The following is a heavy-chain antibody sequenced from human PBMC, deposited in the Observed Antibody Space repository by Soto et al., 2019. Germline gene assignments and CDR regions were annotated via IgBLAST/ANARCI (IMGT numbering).Heavy chain of an antibody. J-gene: IGHJ4*02. CDR3: AKDKDQLLGCFDY. D-gene: IGHD2-2*01. V-gene: IGHV3-23*01. CDR2: ISGSGGST. CDR1: GFTFSSYA. Sequence: EVQLLESGGGLVQPGWSPRLSCAASGFTFSSYAMSWVRQAPGKGLEWVSAISGSGGSTYYADSVKVRFTISRANSKTQLSLQMNSLRAEDTAVYYCAKDKDQLLGCFDYWGQGPLVTVSS.